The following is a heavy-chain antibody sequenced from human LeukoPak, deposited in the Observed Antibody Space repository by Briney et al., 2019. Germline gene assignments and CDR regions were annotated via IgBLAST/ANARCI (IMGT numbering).Heavy chain of an antibody. CDR2: ISGSGGST. J-gene: IGHJ6*03. V-gene: IGHV3-23*01. CDR1: GFTFSSYA. Sequence: PGGSLRLSCAASGFTFSSYAMSWVRQAPGEGREWVSAISGSGGSTYYADSVKGRFTISRDNSKNTLYLQMNSLRAEDTAVYYCAKVPAATYYYYMDVWGKGTTVTVSS. D-gene: IGHD2-2*01. CDR3: AKVPAATYYYYMDV.